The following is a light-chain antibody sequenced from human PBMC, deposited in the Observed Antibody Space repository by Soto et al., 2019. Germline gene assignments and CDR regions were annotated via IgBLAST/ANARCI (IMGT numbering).Light chain of an antibody. V-gene: IGLV2-14*01. CDR2: DVS. CDR3: SSYTSSSTLV. J-gene: IGLJ1*01. CDR1: SSDVGDYNY. Sequence: QSALTQPASVSGSPGQSITISCTGTSSDVGDYNYVSWYQQQPGKAPKVMIYDVSNRPSVVSNRFSGSKSGNTASLTISGLQAEDEADYYCSSYTSSSTLVFGTGTKVTVL.